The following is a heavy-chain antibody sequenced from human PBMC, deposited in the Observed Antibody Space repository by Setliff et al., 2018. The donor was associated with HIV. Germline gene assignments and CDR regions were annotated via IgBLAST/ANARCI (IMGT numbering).Heavy chain of an antibody. CDR1: GFTFRDYS. V-gene: IGHV3-48*01. D-gene: IGHD2-15*01. J-gene: IGHJ6*03. CDR2: LGKSNSRM. Sequence: GGSLRLSCTASGFTFRDYSMNWVRQAPGKGLEWVSYLGKSNSRMTYAGSVKGRFTISGDNAKNTLYLQMNSLTSEDTAVYYCARGGGQYCSGGSCSSRFHYYYYYMDVWGKGTTVTVSS. CDR3: ARGGGQYCSGGSCSSRFHYYYYYMDV.